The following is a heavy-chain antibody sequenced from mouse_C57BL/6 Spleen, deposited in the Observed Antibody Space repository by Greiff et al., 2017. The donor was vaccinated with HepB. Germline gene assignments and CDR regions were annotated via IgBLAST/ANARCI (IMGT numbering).Heavy chain of an antibody. J-gene: IGHJ4*01. D-gene: IGHD3-1*01. Sequence: EVKLMESGGGLVKPGRSLKLSCAASGFTFSDYGMHWVRQAPEKGLEWVAYISSGSSTIYYADTVKGRFTISRDNAKNTLFLQMTSLRSEDTAMYYCARSGSYYAMDYWGQGTSVTVSS. CDR3: ARSGSYYAMDY. CDR1: GFTFSDYG. V-gene: IGHV5-17*01. CDR2: ISSGSSTI.